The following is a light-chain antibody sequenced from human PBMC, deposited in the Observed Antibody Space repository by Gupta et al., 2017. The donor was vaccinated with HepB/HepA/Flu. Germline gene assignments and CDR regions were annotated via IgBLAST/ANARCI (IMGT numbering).Light chain of an antibody. CDR3: GTWDSSLSAEV. CDR2: ENN. Sequence: QSVLTQPPSVSAAPGQKVTISSSGSSSNIGNNYVSWYQQLPETAPKLLIYENNKRPSGIPDRFSGSKSGTSATLGITRLQTGDEADYYCGTWDSSLSAEVFGGGTKLTVL. CDR1: SSNIGNNY. J-gene: IGLJ3*02. V-gene: IGLV1-51*02.